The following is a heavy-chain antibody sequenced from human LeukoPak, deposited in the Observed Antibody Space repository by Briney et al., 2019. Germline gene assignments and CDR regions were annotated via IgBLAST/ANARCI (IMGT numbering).Heavy chain of an antibody. CDR2: INHSGST. CDR1: GGSFSGYY. V-gene: IGHV4-34*01. D-gene: IGHD1-26*01. CDR3: ARGREPFDY. J-gene: IGHJ4*02. Sequence: KPSETLSLTCAVYGGSFSGYYWSWIRQPPGKGLEWIGEINHSGSTNYNPSLKSRVTISVDTSKNQFSLKLSSVTAADTAVYYCARGREPFDYWGQGTLVTVSS.